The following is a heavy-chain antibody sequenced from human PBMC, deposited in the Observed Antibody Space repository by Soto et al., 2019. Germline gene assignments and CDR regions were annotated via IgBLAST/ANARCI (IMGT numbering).Heavy chain of an antibody. J-gene: IGHJ4*02. CDR2: IYYSGST. D-gene: IGHD3-22*01. Sequence: NPSETLSLTCTVSGGSISSGGYYWSWIRQHPGKGLEWIGYIYYSGSTYYNPSLKSRVTISVDTSKNQFSLKLSSVTAADTAVYYCAREGPKRSDYYDSSGSFDYWGQGTLVTVSS. CDR1: GGSISSGGYY. V-gene: IGHV4-31*03. CDR3: AREGPKRSDYYDSSGSFDY.